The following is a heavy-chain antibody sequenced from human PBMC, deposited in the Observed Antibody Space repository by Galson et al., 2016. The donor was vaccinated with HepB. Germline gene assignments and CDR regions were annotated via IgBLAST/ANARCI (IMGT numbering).Heavy chain of an antibody. CDR2: ISGSGNST. J-gene: IGHJ6*03. CDR3: AKRGGASQLQTDKFYYYFYMDV. CDR1: GFTFSSYA. Sequence: SLRLSCAASGFTFSSYAMSWVRQAPGKGLEWVSAISGSGNSTYYADSVEGRFTISRDNSKNTLYLQVNSLRVEDTAVYYCAKRGGASQLQTDKFYYYFYMDVWGKGTTVTVSS. D-gene: IGHD1-1*01. V-gene: IGHV3-23*01.